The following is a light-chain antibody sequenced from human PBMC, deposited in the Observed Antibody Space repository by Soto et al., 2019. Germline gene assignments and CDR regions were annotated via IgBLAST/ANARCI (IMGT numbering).Light chain of an antibody. Sequence: IPLTQSPSSLSASVGDRVTITCRASQGINKFLAWYQQRPGKAPQLLVYGASTLQSGVPSRFSGSGSGTDVTLTISSLPPEDFATYYCQQLTNFRFTFGQGTKLDI. CDR2: GAS. CDR1: QGINKF. V-gene: IGKV1-9*01. J-gene: IGKJ2*01. CDR3: QQLTNFRFT.